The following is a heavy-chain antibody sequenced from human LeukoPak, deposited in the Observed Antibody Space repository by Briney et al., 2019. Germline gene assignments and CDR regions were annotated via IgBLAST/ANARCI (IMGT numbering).Heavy chain of an antibody. CDR2: IRYDGSNK. V-gene: IGHV3-33*08. J-gene: IGHJ5*02. D-gene: IGHD3-3*01. CDR3: ARGRGLTIFGVVSWFDP. CDR1: GFTFSSYG. Sequence: GRSLRLSCAASGFTFSSYGMHWVRQAPGKGLEWVAFIRYDGSNKYYADSVKGRFTVSRDNSKNTLYLQMNSLRAEDTAVYYCARGRGLTIFGVVSWFDPWGQGTLVTVSS.